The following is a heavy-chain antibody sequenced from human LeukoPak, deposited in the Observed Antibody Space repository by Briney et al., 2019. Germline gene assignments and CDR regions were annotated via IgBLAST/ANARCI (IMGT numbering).Heavy chain of an antibody. Sequence: ASVKVSCKASGYTFTVHCLHWLRQAPGQGLEGRGWIKPDSGATNFAQKFQGRVTMTSDTSINTAYMELSSLTSDDTAMYYCARDHDYGPDYWGQGTLVTVSA. CDR1: GYTFTVHC. J-gene: IGHJ4*02. CDR3: ARDHDYGPDY. CDR2: IKPDSGAT. V-gene: IGHV1-2*02. D-gene: IGHD4/OR15-4a*01.